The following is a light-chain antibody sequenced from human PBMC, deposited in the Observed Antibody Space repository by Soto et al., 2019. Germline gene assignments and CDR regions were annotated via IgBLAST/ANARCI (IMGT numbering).Light chain of an antibody. CDR2: DAS. CDR3: QQYNTYSKT. CDR1: QSISNW. V-gene: IGKV1-5*01. Sequence: DLQMTQSPSTLSASVGDRLTITCRASQSISNWLAWYQQRPGKAPKLLIFDASSLESGVPSRFSGSGPGTEFTLTISSLQPDDFATYYCQQYNTYSKTFGQGTKVDIK. J-gene: IGKJ1*01.